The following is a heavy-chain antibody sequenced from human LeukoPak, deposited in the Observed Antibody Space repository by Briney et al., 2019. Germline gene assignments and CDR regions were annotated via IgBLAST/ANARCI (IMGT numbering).Heavy chain of an antibody. V-gene: IGHV4-39*01. CDR3: ARHEADYDFWSGPPDY. CDR2: IYYSGST. CDR1: GGSISSGGYY. D-gene: IGHD3-3*01. Sequence: PSETLSLTCTVSGGSISSGGYYWSWIRQHPGKGLEWIGYIYYSGSTYYNPSLKSRVTISVDTSKNQFSLKLSSVTAADTAVYYCARHEADYDFWSGPPDYWGQGTLVTVSS. J-gene: IGHJ4*02.